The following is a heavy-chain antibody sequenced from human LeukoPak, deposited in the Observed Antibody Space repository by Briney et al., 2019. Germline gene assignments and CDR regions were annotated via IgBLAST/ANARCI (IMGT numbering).Heavy chain of an antibody. CDR2: IYYSGST. Sequence: PSETLSLTCTVSGGSISSGGYYWSWIRQHPGKGLEWIGYIYYSGSTYYNPSLKSRVTISVDTSKNQFSPKLSSVTAADTAVYYCASPRITIFGVGTGKGGYWGQGTLVTVSS. J-gene: IGHJ4*02. CDR3: ASPRITIFGVGTGKGGY. D-gene: IGHD3-3*01. CDR1: GGSISSGGYY. V-gene: IGHV4-31*03.